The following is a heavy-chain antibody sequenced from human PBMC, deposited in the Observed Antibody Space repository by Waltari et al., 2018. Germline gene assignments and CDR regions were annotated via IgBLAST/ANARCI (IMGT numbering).Heavy chain of an antibody. Sequence: VQLVESGGGVVQPGRSLRLSCVASVLTFSSYAMPWVRQAPVKRLAWVAVIWYDGSNKYYADSWKGRFTISRDNSKNTLYLQMNRLRAEDTAVYYCAREKGDWNDYVWGSYRYRCDYWGQGTLVTVSS. J-gene: IGHJ4*02. CDR3: AREKGDWNDYVWGSYRYRCDY. CDR2: IWYDGSNK. CDR1: VLTFSSYA. V-gene: IGHV3-33*01. D-gene: IGHD3-16*02.